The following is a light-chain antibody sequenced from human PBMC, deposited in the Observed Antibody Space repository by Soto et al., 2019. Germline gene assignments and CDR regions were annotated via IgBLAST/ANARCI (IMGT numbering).Light chain of an antibody. V-gene: IGKV3-15*01. J-gene: IGKJ2*01. Sequence: EIVMTQSPATLSVSPGERATLYCRASQSVSSNLVWYQQKPGQAPRLFIYGASTRATGIPARFSGSGSGTEFTLTISSLQSEDFAVYYCQQYNKWPYAFGQGTKLEIK. CDR1: QSVSSN. CDR2: GAS. CDR3: QQYNKWPYA.